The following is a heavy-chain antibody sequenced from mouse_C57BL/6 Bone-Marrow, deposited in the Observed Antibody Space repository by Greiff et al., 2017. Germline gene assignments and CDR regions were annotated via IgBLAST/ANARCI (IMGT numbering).Heavy chain of an antibody. J-gene: IGHJ4*01. V-gene: IGHV5-6*01. CDR3: ASAYYSNYETMDY. D-gene: IGHD2-5*01. Sequence: EVKLVESGGDLVKPGGSLKLSCAASGFTFSSYGLSWVRQTPDKTLEWVATISSGGSYTYYPDSVKGRFTISRDNAKNTLYLQMSSLKSEDTAMYYCASAYYSNYETMDYWVQGTSVTVSS. CDR1: GFTFSSYG. CDR2: ISSGGSYT.